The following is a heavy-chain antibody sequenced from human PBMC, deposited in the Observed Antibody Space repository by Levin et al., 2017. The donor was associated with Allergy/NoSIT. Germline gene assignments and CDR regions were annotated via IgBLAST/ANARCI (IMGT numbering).Heavy chain of an antibody. CDR1: GFTFSSYG. D-gene: IGHD3-10*01. J-gene: IGHJ4*02. CDR2: ISSDINNK. V-gene: IGHV3-30*03. Sequence: LAGGSLRLSCAASGFTFSSYGMHWVRQAPGKGLEWVASISSDINNKQYADSVKGRFTISRDNSKNTLYLQLNSLRAEDTAVYYCATALYYGSGNYERDFDYWGQGTLVTVSS. CDR3: ATALYYGSGNYERDFDY.